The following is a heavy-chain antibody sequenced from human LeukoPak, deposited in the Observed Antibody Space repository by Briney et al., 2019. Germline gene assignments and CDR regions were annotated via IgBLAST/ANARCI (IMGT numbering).Heavy chain of an antibody. V-gene: IGHV1-24*01. CDR1: GYTLTELS. CDR2: FDPEDGET. Sequence: ASVKVCCTVSGYTLTELSMHWVRQAPGKGLEWMGGFDPEDGETIYAQKFQGRVTMTEDTSTDTAYMELSSLRSEDTAVYYCATDSSGSYYFDYWGQGTLVTVSS. CDR3: ATDSSGSYYFDY. D-gene: IGHD1-26*01. J-gene: IGHJ4*02.